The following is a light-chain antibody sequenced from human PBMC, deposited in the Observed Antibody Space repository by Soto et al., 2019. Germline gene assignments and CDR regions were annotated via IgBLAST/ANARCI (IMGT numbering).Light chain of an antibody. V-gene: IGLV2-14*01. CDR3: SAFATSRADV. CDR2: EVS. CDR1: SSDVGANNY. J-gene: IGLJ1*01. Sequence: QAVVTQPASVSGSPGQSITISCTGTSSDVGANNYVSWYQQQSGKAPKLLIHEVSNRPAGVSDRFSGSKSGNTASLTISGLQAEDEADYYCSAFATSRADVFGIGTKLTVL.